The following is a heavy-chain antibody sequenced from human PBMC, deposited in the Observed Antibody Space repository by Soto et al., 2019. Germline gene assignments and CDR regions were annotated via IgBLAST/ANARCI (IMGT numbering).Heavy chain of an antibody. CDR2: ISAYNGNT. CDR3: ARVRYYDYVWGSYRSRYYFDY. J-gene: IGHJ4*02. V-gene: IGHV1-18*01. D-gene: IGHD3-16*02. Sequence: ASVKVSCKASGYTFTSYGISWVRQAPGQGLEWMGWISAYNGNTNYAQKLQGRATMTTDTSTSTAYMELRSLRSDDTAVYYCARVRYYDYVWGSYRSRYYFDYWGQGTLVTVSS. CDR1: GYTFTSYG.